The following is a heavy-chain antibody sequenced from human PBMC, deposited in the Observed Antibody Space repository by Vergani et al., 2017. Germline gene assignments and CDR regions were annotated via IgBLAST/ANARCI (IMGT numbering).Heavy chain of an antibody. CDR2: IIPIFGTA. D-gene: IGHD3-22*01. J-gene: IGHJ5*02. CDR3: ARGPHHRSGYPRAYNWFDP. CDR1: GGPFKNSA. V-gene: IGHV1-69*13. Sequence: QVQLVQSGAEVKKPGSSVKVSCKASGGPFKNSAFSWVRQVPGQGLEWMGGIIPIFGTANYAQKFQGRVTITADESTSTAYMELSSLRSEDTAVYYCARGPHHRSGYPRAYNWFDPWGQGTLVTVSS.